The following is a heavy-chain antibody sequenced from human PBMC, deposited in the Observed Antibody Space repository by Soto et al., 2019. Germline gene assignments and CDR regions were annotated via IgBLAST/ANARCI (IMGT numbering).Heavy chain of an antibody. CDR3: ARDAPGAAPY. CDR1: GGSMSSGDYY. Sequence: QVQLQESGPGLVKPSQTLSLTCTVSGGSMSSGDYYWNWIRQHPEKGLEWIGYTNYRGSTFYNPSLKSRLTISVDTSKNQFALKLTSVTAADTAMYYCARDAPGAAPYWGQGTLVTVSS. CDR2: TNYRGST. J-gene: IGHJ4*02. V-gene: IGHV4-31*03. D-gene: IGHD6-13*01.